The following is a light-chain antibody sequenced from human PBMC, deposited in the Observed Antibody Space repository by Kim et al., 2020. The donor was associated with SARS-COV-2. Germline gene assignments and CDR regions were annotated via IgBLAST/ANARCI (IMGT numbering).Light chain of an antibody. CDR1: TSNIGNNY. CDR2: RNN. CDR3: AAWDDSLSGPA. J-gene: IGLJ2*01. V-gene: IGLV1-47*01. Sequence: QSVLSQSPSASGTPGQRVTISCFGSTSNIGNNYVSWYQQLPGTAPKRLIYRNNQRPSRVPDRFSASKSGTSASLAISGLRSEDEAEYYCAAWDDSLSGPAFGGGTQLTVL.